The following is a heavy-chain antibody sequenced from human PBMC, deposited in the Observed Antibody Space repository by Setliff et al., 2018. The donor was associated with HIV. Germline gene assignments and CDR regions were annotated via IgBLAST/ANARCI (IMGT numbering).Heavy chain of an antibody. CDR3: GKDPYSSSHYHYYMDV. CDR2: ISYDGSNK. J-gene: IGHJ6*03. CDR1: GFSFSTYG. D-gene: IGHD6-13*01. V-gene: IGHV3-30*18. Sequence: PGGSLRLSCAASGFSFSTYGMHWVRQAPGKGLEWVAVISYDGSNKYYADSVKGRFTISRDNSKNTLFLQINSLRGDDTAVYYCGKDPYSSSHYHYYMDVWGKGTTVTVSS.